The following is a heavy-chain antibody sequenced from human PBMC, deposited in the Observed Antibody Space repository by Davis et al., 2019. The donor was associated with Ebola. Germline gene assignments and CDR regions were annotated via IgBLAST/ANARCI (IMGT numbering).Heavy chain of an antibody. V-gene: IGHV3-15*01. CDR2: IKSKTDGGTT. CDR1: GFTFSNAW. Sequence: GGSLRLSCAASGFTFSNAWMSWVRQAPGKGLEWVGRIKSKTDGGTTDYAAPVKGRFTISRDDSKNTLYLQMNSLRAEDTAVYYCARAAHYYDSSGYYSNWGQGTLSPSPQ. D-gene: IGHD3-22*01. CDR3: ARAAHYYDSSGYYSN. J-gene: IGHJ4*02.